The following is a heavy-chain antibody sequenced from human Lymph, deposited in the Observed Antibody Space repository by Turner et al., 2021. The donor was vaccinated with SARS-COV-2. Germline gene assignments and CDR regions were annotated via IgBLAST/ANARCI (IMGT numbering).Heavy chain of an antibody. Sequence: EVQLVESGGDLVQPGGSMELSCAASGVTVSRNYMSWVRQAPGKGLEWVSFIYSGGSSYYADSVKCRFTISRHNSKNTLYLQMNSLRAEDTAVYYCARDLDTAGGMDVWGQGTTVTVSS. CDR1: GVTVSRNY. V-gene: IGHV3-53*04. J-gene: IGHJ6*02. D-gene: IGHD5-18*01. CDR3: ARDLDTAGGMDV. CDR2: IYSGGSS.